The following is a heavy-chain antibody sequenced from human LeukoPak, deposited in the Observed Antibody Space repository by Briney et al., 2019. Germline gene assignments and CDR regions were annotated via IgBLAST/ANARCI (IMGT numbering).Heavy chain of an antibody. V-gene: IGHV1-8*01. CDR3: SRAGGYCGRISCPYYFDY. Sequence: ASVKVSCKASGYTFTSYDINWVRQATGQGLEWMGWMNPNSGNTGYAQKFQGRVTMTRNTSISTAYMELSSLRSEDTAVYYCSRAGGYCGRISCPYYFDYWGQGSLVAVSS. CDR2: MNPNSGNT. J-gene: IGHJ4*02. D-gene: IGHD2-15*01. CDR1: GYTFTSYD.